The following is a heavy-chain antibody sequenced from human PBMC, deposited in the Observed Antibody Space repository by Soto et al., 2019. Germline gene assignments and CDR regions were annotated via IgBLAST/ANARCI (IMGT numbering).Heavy chain of an antibody. D-gene: IGHD1-26*01. V-gene: IGHV1-69*01. CDR3: ARDGGRHSGGIDY. J-gene: IGHJ4*02. Sequence: VQLVQSGAEVKKPASSVKVSCKASGGTFSSYSSNWVRQAPGQVLEWMGESIPIFGTANYAQKFQGRVTITADESTSTAYMELSSLRSEDTAVYYCARDGGRHSGGIDYGGQGTLVTVSS. CDR1: GGTFSSYS. CDR2: SIPIFGTA.